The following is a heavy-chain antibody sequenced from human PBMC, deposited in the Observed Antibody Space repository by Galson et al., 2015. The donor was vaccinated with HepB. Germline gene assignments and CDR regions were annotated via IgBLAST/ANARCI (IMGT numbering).Heavy chain of an antibody. CDR1: GYTFTSYF. D-gene: IGHD5-12*01. Sequence: SVKVSCTASGYTFTSYFIHWVRQAPGQGLEWMGIINPGASFTTYAQNFQDRVTLARNTTTTTVYMELRNLRSEDTAVYYWARGLWGYAEADYWGQGTLVTVSS. V-gene: IGHV1-46*01. CDR2: INPGASFT. J-gene: IGHJ4*02. CDR3: ARGLWGYAEADY.